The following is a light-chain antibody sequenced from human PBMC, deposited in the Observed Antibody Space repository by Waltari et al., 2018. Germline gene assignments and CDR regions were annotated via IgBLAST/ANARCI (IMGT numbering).Light chain of an antibody. CDR3: SSHTTRSLLGV. J-gene: IGLJ3*02. V-gene: IGLV2-14*03. Sequence: QSVLTQPASVSGSPGQSITISCTGSSHDVDDVNYVAWYQQHPDKAPKLILFDVTTRASGVSSRFSGSKSANTASLTISGLQAEDEAFYYCSSHTTRSLLGVFGGGTKLTVL. CDR1: SHDVDDVNY. CDR2: DVT.